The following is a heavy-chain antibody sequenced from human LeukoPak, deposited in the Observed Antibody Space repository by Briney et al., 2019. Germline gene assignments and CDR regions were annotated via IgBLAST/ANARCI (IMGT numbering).Heavy chain of an antibody. Sequence: SETLSLTCTVSGGSISSSSYHWGWIRQPPGKGLEWIGSIYYSGSTYYNPSLKSRVTISVDTSKNQFSLKLSSVTAADTAVYYCARHPYDSSGCDYWGQGTLVTVSS. CDR2: IYYSGST. CDR1: GGSISSSSYH. CDR3: ARHPYDSSGCDY. J-gene: IGHJ4*02. D-gene: IGHD3-22*01. V-gene: IGHV4-39*01.